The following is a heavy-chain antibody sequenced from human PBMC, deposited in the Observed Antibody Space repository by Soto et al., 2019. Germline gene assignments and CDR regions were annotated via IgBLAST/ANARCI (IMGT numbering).Heavy chain of an antibody. CDR2: FYPSGNI. V-gene: IGHV4-4*07. CDR1: GGSIRSYY. Sequence: SETVSLTCTVSGGSIRSYYWCWIRQPAGKGLEWIGRFYPSGNINYNPSLKSRLTMSGDTSRNQFSLNLTSVTAADTAVYYCARCGLDYGMDVWGQGTTVPVSS. J-gene: IGHJ6*02. CDR3: ARCGLDYGMDV. D-gene: IGHD3-16*01.